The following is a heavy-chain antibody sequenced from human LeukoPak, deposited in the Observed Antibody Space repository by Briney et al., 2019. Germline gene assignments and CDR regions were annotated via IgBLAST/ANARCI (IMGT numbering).Heavy chain of an antibody. CDR2: IYYSGST. CDR1: GGSFSGYY. J-gene: IGHJ4*02. Sequence: PSETLSLTCAVYGGSFSGYYWSWIRQPPGKGLEWIGSIYYSGSTYYNPSLKSRVTISVDTSKNQFSLKLSSVTAADTAVYYCARRGRREQNIPYDYWGQGTLVTVSS. V-gene: IGHV4-34*01. D-gene: IGHD2/OR15-2a*01. CDR3: ARRGRREQNIPYDY.